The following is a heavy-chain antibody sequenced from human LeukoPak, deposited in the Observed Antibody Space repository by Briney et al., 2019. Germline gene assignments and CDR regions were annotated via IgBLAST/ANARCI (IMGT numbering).Heavy chain of an antibody. CDR1: GFTVSSNY. CDR3: AKYGSGSYFAY. CDR2: IYSGGYT. D-gene: IGHD3-10*01. Sequence: GGPLRLSCAASGFTVSSNYVTWVRQAPGKGLEWVSVIYSGGYTYYAESVKGRFTISRDNSNNTVYLQMNSLRAEDTAVYYCAKYGSGSYFAYWGQGTLVTVSS. V-gene: IGHV3-53*01. J-gene: IGHJ4*02.